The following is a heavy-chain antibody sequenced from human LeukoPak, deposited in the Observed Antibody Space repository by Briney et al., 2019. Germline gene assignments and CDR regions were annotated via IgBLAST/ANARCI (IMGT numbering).Heavy chain of an antibody. J-gene: IGHJ4*02. V-gene: IGHV1-46*01. CDR1: GGTFSSYA. Sequence: GASVTVSCKASGGTFSSYAISWVRQAPGQGLEWMGIINPSGGSTSYAQKFQGRVTMTRDTSTSTVYMELSSLRSEDTAVYYCARGIQLWSGYDYWGQGTLVTVSS. CDR3: ARGIQLWSGYDY. CDR2: INPSGGST. D-gene: IGHD5-18*01.